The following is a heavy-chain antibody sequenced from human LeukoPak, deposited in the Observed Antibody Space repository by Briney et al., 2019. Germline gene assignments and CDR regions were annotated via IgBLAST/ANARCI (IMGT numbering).Heavy chain of an antibody. CDR1: GGSISSYY. J-gene: IGHJ6*02. CDR2: IYYSGSS. Sequence: KSSETLSLTCTVSGGSISSYYWSWIRQPPGKGLEWIGYIYYSGSSNYNPPLKSRVTISVDTSKNQFSLRLTSVTAADTAVYYCARGSGSGIYAYYYGMDVWGQGTTVTVSS. CDR3: ARGSGSGIYAYYYGMDV. V-gene: IGHV4-59*01. D-gene: IGHD1-26*01.